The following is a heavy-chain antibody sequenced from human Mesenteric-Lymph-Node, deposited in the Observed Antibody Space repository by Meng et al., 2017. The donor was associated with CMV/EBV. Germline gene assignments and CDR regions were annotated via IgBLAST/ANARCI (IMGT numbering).Heavy chain of an antibody. CDR3: ARHQRWLKSEGGFNY. D-gene: IGHD4-23*01. CDR1: GGSFSGYY. Sequence: QGQLKQWGAGRLKPSETLSLTCAVYGGSFSGYYWSWIRQPPGKGLEWIGEINHSGSTNYNPSLKSRVTISVDTSKNQFSLKLSSVTAADTAVYYCARHQRWLKSEGGFNYWGQGTLVTVSS. V-gene: IGHV4-34*01. J-gene: IGHJ4*02. CDR2: INHSGST.